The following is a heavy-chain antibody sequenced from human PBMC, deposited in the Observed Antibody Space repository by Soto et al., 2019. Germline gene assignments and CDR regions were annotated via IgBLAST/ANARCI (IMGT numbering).Heavy chain of an antibody. CDR1: GLSVTSYY. J-gene: IGHJ5*02. CDR2: MFHSGPT. CDR3: TTRSGGQSPIGNH. Sequence: QVQLQESGPGLVKPSETLSLTCSVSGLSVTSYYWNWIRQTPGKGLEWIGHMFHSGPTNYNPSLKTRVIISIDTSETQFSLQLSSVSAADTAVYYGTTRSGGQSPIGNHWGQGILVTVAS. D-gene: IGHD2-15*01. V-gene: IGHV4-4*08.